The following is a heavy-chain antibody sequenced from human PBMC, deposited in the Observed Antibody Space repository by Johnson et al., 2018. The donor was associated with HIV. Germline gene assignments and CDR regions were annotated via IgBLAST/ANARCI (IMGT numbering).Heavy chain of an antibody. CDR1: GITFSDYA. CDR2: ISYDGSNK. V-gene: IGHV3-30*04. D-gene: IGHD5-24*01. Sequence: QVQLVESGGGVVQPGRSLRLSCAASGITFSDYAMHWVRQAPGKGLEWVAVISYDGSNKYYADSVKGRFTISRDNSKNTLYLQMNSLRAEDTAVYYCARYGYRPEAAFDIWGQGTMVTVSS. J-gene: IGHJ3*02. CDR3: ARYGYRPEAAFDI.